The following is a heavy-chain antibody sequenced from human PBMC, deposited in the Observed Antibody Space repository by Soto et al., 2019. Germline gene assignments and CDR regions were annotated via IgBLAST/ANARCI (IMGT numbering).Heavy chain of an antibody. CDR1: GYTFTGYY. J-gene: IGHJ6*02. Sequence: ASVKVSCKASGYTFTGYYMHWVRQAPGQGLEWMGWINPNSGGTNYAQKFQGWVTMTRDTSIGTAYMELSSLRSDDTAVYYCATAQPSGCSSTSCYRLYYYYGLDVWGQGATVTVSS. D-gene: IGHD2-2*01. CDR3: ATAQPSGCSSTSCYRLYYYYGLDV. V-gene: IGHV1-2*04. CDR2: INPNSGGT.